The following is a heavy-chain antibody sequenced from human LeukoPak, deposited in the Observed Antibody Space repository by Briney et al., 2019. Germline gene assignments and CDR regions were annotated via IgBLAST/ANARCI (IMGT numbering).Heavy chain of an antibody. Sequence: GGSLRLSCAASGFTFSSYAMHWVRQAPGKGLEWVAVISYDGSNKYYADSVKGRFTISRDNAKNSLYLQMNSLRAEDTAVYYCARTESIAVAGTRYNWFDPWGQGTLVTVSS. V-gene: IGHV3-30-3*01. CDR3: ARTESIAVAGTRYNWFDP. CDR2: ISYDGSNK. CDR1: GFTFSSYA. J-gene: IGHJ5*02. D-gene: IGHD6-19*01.